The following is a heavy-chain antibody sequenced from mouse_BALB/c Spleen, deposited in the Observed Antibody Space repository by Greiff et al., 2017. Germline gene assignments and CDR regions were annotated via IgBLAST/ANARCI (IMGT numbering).Heavy chain of an antibody. CDR1: GFSLTGYG. V-gene: IGHV2-6-7*01. CDR2: IWGDGST. J-gene: IGHJ4*01. CDR3: AIYDYSDAMDY. D-gene: IGHD2-4*01. Sequence: VQLVESGPGLVAPSQSLSITCTVSGFSLTGYGVNWVRQPPGKGLEWLGMIWGDGSTDYNSALKSRLSISKDNSKGQVFLKMNSLQTDDTARYSCAIYDYSDAMDYWGQGTSVTVSS.